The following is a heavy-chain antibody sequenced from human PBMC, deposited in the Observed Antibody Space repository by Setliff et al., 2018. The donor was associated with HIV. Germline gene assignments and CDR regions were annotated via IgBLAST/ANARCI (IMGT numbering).Heavy chain of an antibody. J-gene: IGHJ5*02. CDR2: INPNSGGT. Sequence: ASVKVSCKTSGYTFDAKYIHWARQAPGQGLEWMGWINPNSGGTNYARKFQGRVTMTRDTSISTAYMELNSLRSDDTAVYYCATAGGRSWFDPWGPGTLVTISS. CDR1: GYTFDAKY. D-gene: IGHD3-16*01. CDR3: ATAGGRSWFDP. V-gene: IGHV1-2*02.